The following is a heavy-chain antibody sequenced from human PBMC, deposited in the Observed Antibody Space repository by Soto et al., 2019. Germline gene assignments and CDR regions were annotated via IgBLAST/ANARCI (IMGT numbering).Heavy chain of an antibody. Sequence: GGSLRLSCAASGFTFSSYAMSWVRQAPGKGLEWVSAISGSGGSTYYADSVKGRFTISRDNSKNTLYLQMNSLRAEDTAVYYCALRYFDWLLPSYYYCMDVWGQGTTVTVSS. D-gene: IGHD3-9*01. CDR1: GFTFSSYA. CDR2: ISGSGGST. CDR3: ALRYFDWLLPSYYYCMDV. V-gene: IGHV3-23*01. J-gene: IGHJ6*02.